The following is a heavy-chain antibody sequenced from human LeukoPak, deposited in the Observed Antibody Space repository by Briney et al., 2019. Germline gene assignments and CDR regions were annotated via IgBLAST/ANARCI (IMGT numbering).Heavy chain of an antibody. Sequence: ASVKVSCKASGYTFGTYDINWVRQATEQGLEWMGWTNPNTGNTGYAQKFQGRVTISSNSAITTAYLELSSLRSEDTAVYFCARVLGGGNSIHFDYWGQGTLVTVPS. CDR2: TNPNTGNT. CDR3: ARVLGGGNSIHFDY. D-gene: IGHD4-23*01. V-gene: IGHV1-8*03. J-gene: IGHJ4*02. CDR1: GYTFGTYD.